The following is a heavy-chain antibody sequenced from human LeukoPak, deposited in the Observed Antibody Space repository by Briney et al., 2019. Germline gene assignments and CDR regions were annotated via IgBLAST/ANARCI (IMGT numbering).Heavy chain of an antibody. CDR1: GFTFDDHA. Sequence: GGSLRLSCAVSGFTFDDHAMHWVRQAPGKGLEWVSGLSWNSGSIGYADSVKGRFTISRDNSKNTLYLQMNSLRAEDTAVYYCARVQYSSSLSAFDIWGQGTMVTVSS. D-gene: IGHD6-13*01. J-gene: IGHJ3*02. V-gene: IGHV3-9*01. CDR2: LSWNSGSI. CDR3: ARVQYSSSLSAFDI.